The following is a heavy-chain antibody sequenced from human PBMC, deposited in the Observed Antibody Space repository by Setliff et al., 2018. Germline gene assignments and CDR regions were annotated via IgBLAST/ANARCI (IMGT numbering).Heavy chain of an antibody. CDR3: ARGFYYYYYYYMDV. V-gene: IGHV4-34*01. Sequence: SETLSLTCTVSGGSIKDEDHYWGWIRQPPGKGLEWIGEINHSGSTNYNPSLKSRVTISVDTSKNQFSLKLSSVTAADTAVYYCARGFYYYYYYYMDVWGKGTTVTVSS. CDR2: INHSGST. J-gene: IGHJ6*03. CDR1: GGSIKDEDHY.